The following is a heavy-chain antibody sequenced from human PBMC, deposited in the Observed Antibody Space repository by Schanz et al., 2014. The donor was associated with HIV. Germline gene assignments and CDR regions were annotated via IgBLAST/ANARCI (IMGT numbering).Heavy chain of an antibody. J-gene: IGHJ4*02. V-gene: IGHV3-33*03. CDR2: ISYDGTNE. D-gene: IGHD3-22*01. Sequence: VQLLESGGGVVQPGRSLRLSCAASGFTFSSYGMHWVRQAPGKGLERVAVISYDGTNEYYADSVKGRFTISRDNAKNSLYLQMNSLRAEDTAVYYCAKGASPYHDSSGFYPDYWSQGTLVTVSS. CDR3: AKGASPYHDSSGFYPDY. CDR1: GFTFSSYG.